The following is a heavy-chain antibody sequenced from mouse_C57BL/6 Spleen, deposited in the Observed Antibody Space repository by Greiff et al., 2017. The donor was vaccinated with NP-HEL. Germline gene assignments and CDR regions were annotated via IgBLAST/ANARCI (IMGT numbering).Heavy chain of an antibody. J-gene: IGHJ2*01. V-gene: IGHV1-26*01. Sequence: EVQLQQSGPELVKPGASVKISCKASGYTFTDYYMNWVKQSHGKSLEWIGDINPNNGGTRYNQKFKGKATLTVDKSSSTAYMELRSLTSEDSAVYYCARSLYYGSSLDYWGQGTTLTVSS. CDR3: ARSLYYGSSLDY. D-gene: IGHD1-1*01. CDR1: GYTFTDYY. CDR2: INPNNGGT.